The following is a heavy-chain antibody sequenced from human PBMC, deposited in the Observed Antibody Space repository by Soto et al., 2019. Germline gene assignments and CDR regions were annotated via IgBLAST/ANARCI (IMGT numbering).Heavy chain of an antibody. CDR3: ARAPLKWQQLPSTSYFDY. CDR2: IYYSGST. V-gene: IGHV4-59*01. Sequence: QVQLQESGPGLVKPSETLSLTCTVSGGSISSYYWSWIRQPPGKGLEWIGYIYYSGSTNYNPSLKSRVTISVDTSKNQFPLKLSSVTAADTAVYYCARAPLKWQQLPSTSYFDYWGQGTLVTVSS. J-gene: IGHJ4*02. D-gene: IGHD6-13*01. CDR1: GGSISSYY.